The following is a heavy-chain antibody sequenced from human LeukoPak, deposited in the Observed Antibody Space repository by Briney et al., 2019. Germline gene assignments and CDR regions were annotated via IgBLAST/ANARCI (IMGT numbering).Heavy chain of an antibody. CDR1: GGSFSGYY. V-gene: IGHV4-34*01. D-gene: IGHD2-8*01. J-gene: IGHJ4*02. CDR2: INHSGST. Sequence: SETLSLTCAVYGGSFSGYYCSWIRQPPGKGLEWIGEINHSGSTNYNPSLKSRVTISVDTSKNQFSLKLSSVTAADTAVYCCARGSLSLIDYWGQGTLVTVSS. CDR3: ARGSLSLIDY.